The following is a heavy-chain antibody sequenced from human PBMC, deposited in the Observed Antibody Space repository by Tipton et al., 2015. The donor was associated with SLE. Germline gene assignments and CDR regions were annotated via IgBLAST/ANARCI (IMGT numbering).Heavy chain of an antibody. CDR2: ISVYNGNT. D-gene: IGHD3-22*01. V-gene: IGHV1-18*01. CDR1: GYTFTEYD. J-gene: IGHJ3*01. Sequence: QSGAEVKKPGASLKISCKASGYTFTEYDIGWVRQAPGQGLEWMGWISVYNGNTNYAQKLQGRVTMTTDTSTSTAYMELRSLRSDDTAVYYCARGGDYYDSSGYSLWGQGTMVTVSS. CDR3: ARGGDYYDSSGYSL.